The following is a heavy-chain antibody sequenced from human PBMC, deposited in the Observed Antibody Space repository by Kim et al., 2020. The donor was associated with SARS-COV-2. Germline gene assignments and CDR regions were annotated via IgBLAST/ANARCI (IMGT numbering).Heavy chain of an antibody. Sequence: GGSLRLSCAASGFTFSDYYMSWIRQAPGKGLEWVSYISSSSSYTNYADSVNGRFTISRDNAKNSLYLQMNSLRAEDTAVYYCARVGYDYVWGSYRAYYYYYGMDVWGQGTTVTVSS. CDR3: ARVGYDYVWGSYRAYYYYYGMDV. J-gene: IGHJ6*02. CDR1: GFTFSDYY. D-gene: IGHD3-16*02. V-gene: IGHV3-11*05. CDR2: ISSSSSYT.